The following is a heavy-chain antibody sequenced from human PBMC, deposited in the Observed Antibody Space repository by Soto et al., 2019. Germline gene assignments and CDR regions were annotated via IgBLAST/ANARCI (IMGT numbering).Heavy chain of an antibody. CDR3: TICSSTSCATNYYYYYGMDV. Sequence: GGSLRLSCTASGFTFGDYAMSWVRQAPGKGLEWVGFIRSKAYGGTTEYAASVKGRFTISRDDSKSIAYLQMNSLKTEDTAVYYCTICSSTSCATNYYYYYGMDVWGQGTTVTVSS. D-gene: IGHD2-2*01. CDR2: IRSKAYGGTT. V-gene: IGHV3-49*04. J-gene: IGHJ6*02. CDR1: GFTFGDYA.